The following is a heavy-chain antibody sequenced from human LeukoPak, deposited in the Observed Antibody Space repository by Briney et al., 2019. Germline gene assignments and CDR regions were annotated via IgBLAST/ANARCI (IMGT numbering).Heavy chain of an antibody. CDR3: ARPPYYDFWSRYSPDAFDI. Sequence: SETLSLNCTVSGGSISSGSYYWSWIRQPAGKGLEWIGHIYTSGSTNYNPSLKSRVTMSVDTSKNQFSLKLSSVTAADTVVYYCARPPYYDFWSRYSPDAFDIWGQGTMVTVSS. CDR1: GGSISSGSYY. CDR2: IYTSGST. J-gene: IGHJ3*02. V-gene: IGHV4-61*09. D-gene: IGHD3-3*01.